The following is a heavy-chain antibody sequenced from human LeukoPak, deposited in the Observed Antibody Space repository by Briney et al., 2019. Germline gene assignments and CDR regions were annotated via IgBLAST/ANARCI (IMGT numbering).Heavy chain of an antibody. J-gene: IGHJ6*02. CDR2: IYYSGST. CDR3: ARGRVSGAVPPYYYYGMDV. Sequence: PSETLSLTCTVSGGSISSSSYYWGWIRQPPGKGLEWIGSIYYSGSTHYNPSLKSRVTISVDTSKNQFSLKLSSVSAAATAAYYCARGRVSGAVPPYYYYGMDVWGQGTTVTVSS. D-gene: IGHD7-27*01. CDR1: GGSISSSSYY. V-gene: IGHV4-39*07.